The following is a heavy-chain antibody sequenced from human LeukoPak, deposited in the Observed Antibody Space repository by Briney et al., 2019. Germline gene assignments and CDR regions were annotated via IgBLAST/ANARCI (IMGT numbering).Heavy chain of an antibody. J-gene: IGHJ4*02. CDR1: GYTFTSYY. CDR3: ARDHAQTYYYDSSGYYSY. Sequence: EASVKISCKASGYTFTSYYIHWVRQAPGQGLEWMGIINPSGGSTSYAQKLQGRVTMTRDTSTSTVYMELSSLRSEDTAVYYCARDHAQTYYYDSSGYYSYWGQGTLVTVSS. V-gene: IGHV1-46*01. D-gene: IGHD3-22*01. CDR2: INPSGGST.